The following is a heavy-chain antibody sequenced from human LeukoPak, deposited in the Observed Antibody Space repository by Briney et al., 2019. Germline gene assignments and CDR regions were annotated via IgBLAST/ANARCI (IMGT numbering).Heavy chain of an antibody. Sequence: PGGSLRLSCAASGFTFSNYAMSWVRQAPGKGLEWVSATSGNSGSTYYADSVKGRFTISRDNSKNTLYLQMNSLRAEDTAVYYCARVYNYVLDYWGQGTLVTVSS. J-gene: IGHJ4*02. CDR2: TSGNSGST. CDR3: ARVYNYVLDY. D-gene: IGHD3-10*02. V-gene: IGHV3-23*01. CDR1: GFTFSNYA.